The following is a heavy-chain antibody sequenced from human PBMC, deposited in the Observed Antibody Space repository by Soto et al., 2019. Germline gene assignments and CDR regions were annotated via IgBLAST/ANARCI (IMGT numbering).Heavy chain of an antibody. CDR2: ITGSGGRT. V-gene: IGHV3-23*01. CDR3: AKVPFGAEEAWFDP. Sequence: EVQLLQSGGGLVQPGGSLRLSCAASGLTFRDYAMSWVRQAPGKGLEWVAGITGSGGRTYYADSVKGRFTISRDNYKNTLFFQMNRLRAEDTAIYYCAKVPFGAEEAWFDPWGQGTLVTVSS. CDR1: GLTFRDYA. J-gene: IGHJ5*02. D-gene: IGHD2-15*01.